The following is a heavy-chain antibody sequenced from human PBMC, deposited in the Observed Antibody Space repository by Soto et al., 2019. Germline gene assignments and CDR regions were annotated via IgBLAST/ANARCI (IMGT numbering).Heavy chain of an antibody. V-gene: IGHV3-23*01. CDR3: AKGVEQWLVQNWFDP. CDR1: GFTFSSYA. Sequence: PVGSLRLSGAASGFTFSSYAMSWVRQAPGKGLEWVSAISGSGGSTYYADSVKGRFTISRDNSKNTLYLQMNSLRAEDTAVYYCAKGVEQWLVQNWFDPWGQGTLVTVSS. D-gene: IGHD6-19*01. CDR2: ISGSGGST. J-gene: IGHJ5*02.